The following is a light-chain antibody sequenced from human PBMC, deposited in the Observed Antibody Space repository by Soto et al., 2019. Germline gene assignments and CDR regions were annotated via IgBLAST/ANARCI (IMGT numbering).Light chain of an antibody. CDR3: QQRSSWKIT. CDR1: QSVTSY. V-gene: IGKV3-11*01. Sequence: EIVLTQSPATLSLSPGERATLSCRASQSVTSYLAWYQQRPGQAPRLLINDASRRATGIPDRFSGSGSGADFTLTISRIETEDLAVYYCQQRSSWKITVGKGQRREIK. CDR2: DAS. J-gene: IGKJ5*01.